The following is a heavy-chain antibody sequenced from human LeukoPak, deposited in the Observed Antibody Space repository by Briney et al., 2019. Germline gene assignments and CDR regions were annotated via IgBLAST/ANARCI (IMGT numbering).Heavy chain of an antibody. Sequence: PSETLSLTCTVSGGSISNYYWSWIRQSPGKGLEWIAYIYYTGSTNYNPSLKSRVSISVDTSKNQFSLKMTSVTAADTAVYYCARDDYDSSGYYRYFDPWGQGTLVTASS. CDR2: IYYTGST. CDR3: ARDDYDSSGYYRYFDP. CDR1: GGSISNYY. J-gene: IGHJ5*02. D-gene: IGHD3-22*01. V-gene: IGHV4-59*01.